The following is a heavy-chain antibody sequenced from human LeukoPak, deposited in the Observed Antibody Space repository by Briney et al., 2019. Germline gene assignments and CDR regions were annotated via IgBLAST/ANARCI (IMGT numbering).Heavy chain of an antibody. J-gene: IGHJ4*02. CDR2: ISYDGSNK. V-gene: IGHV3-30*18. Sequence: GRSLRLSCAASGFTFSSYGMHWVRQAPGKGLXXXXXISYDGSNKYYADSVKGRFTISRDNSKNTLYLQMNSLRAEDTAVYYCAKEFKSSGWYVVDYWGQGTLVTVSS. CDR1: GFTFSSYG. D-gene: IGHD6-19*01. CDR3: AKEFKSSGWYVVDY.